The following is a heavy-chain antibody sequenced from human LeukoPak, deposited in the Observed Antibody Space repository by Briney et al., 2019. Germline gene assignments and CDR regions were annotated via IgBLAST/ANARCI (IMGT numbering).Heavy chain of an antibody. J-gene: IGHJ4*02. CDR3: VRDQVDYDTPDHFDY. D-gene: IGHD3-22*01. CDR1: GDSLSSSTCN. Sequence: SETLSLTCKVSGDSLSSSTCNWSWIRQPPGKGLEWIGYISQSGNSYFTPSLKSRATISVDRSKNQFSLSLTSVTAADTAVYYCVRDQVDYDTPDHFDYWGKGTLVTVSS. V-gene: IGHV4-30-2*01. CDR2: ISQSGNS.